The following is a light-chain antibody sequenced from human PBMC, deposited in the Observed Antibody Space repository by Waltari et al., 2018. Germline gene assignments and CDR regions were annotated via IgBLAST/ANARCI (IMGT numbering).Light chain of an antibody. V-gene: IGKV3-20*01. CDR2: GAS. J-gene: IGKJ1*01. CDR1: QRVSSNY. CDR3: QLFGRSTGT. Sequence: EIVLTQSPGTLSLSPGETATLSCRANQRVSSNYFAWYQKKAGQSPRLLIYGASNRASGVPDRFSGRVSGRDYTLTISGLEPEDLAVYYCQLFGRSTGTFGQGTKVEIK.